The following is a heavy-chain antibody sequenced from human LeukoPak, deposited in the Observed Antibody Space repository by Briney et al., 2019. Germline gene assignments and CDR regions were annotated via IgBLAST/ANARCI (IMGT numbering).Heavy chain of an antibody. CDR2: INHNSGVT. CDR3: ARAIYFRLLFIIRPGALDY. D-gene: IGHD3/OR15-3a*01. CDR1: GSTFPLYY. V-gene: IGHV1-2*02. Sequence: ASVKVSCHASGSTFPLYYIHWVRQAPGQGLEWMGWINHNSGVTHYPQKFQGRVTMTRDTSISTAYMELSRLRSDDTAVYYCARAIYFRLLFIIRPGALDYWGQGTLVTVSS. J-gene: IGHJ4*02.